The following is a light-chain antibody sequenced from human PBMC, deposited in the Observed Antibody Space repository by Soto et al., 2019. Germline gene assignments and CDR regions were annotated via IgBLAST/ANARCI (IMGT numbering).Light chain of an antibody. J-gene: IGKJ2*01. CDR3: QQYDHPPYT. CDR1: QDIRKY. Sequence: DIQLTQSPSSLSATVGDRVTITCQGSQDIRKYLNWYQQKPGKAPKLLIYDASNRETGVPSRFSGSGSGTAFSLSIDSLQPEDIATYYCQQYDHPPYTFGQGTTLEIK. V-gene: IGKV1-33*01. CDR2: DAS.